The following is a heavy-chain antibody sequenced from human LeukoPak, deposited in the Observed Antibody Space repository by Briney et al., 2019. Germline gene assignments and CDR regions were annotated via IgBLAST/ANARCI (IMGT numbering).Heavy chain of an antibody. V-gene: IGHV1-2*06. J-gene: IGHJ3*02. Sequence: ASVKVSCKGSGYTFTGYYMHWVRQAPGQGLEWMGRINPNSGGTNYAQKFQGRVTMTRDTSISTAYMQLSRLRSDDTAVYYCARDRIAVAASDAFDIWGQGTMVTVSS. CDR2: INPNSGGT. D-gene: IGHD6-19*01. CDR3: ARDRIAVAASDAFDI. CDR1: GYTFTGYY.